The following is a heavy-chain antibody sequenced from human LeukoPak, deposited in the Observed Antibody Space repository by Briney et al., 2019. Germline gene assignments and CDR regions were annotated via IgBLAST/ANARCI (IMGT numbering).Heavy chain of an antibody. D-gene: IGHD2-2*01. CDR2: INAGNGNI. J-gene: IGHJ6*02. Sequence: ASVTVSCKASGYTFTSYGISWVRQAPGQGLEWMGWINAGNGNIKYSQKLQGRVTITGDTSASTAYMELSSLRSEDTAVYYCARGYCSSTSCYMDVWGQGTTVT. V-gene: IGHV1-3*01. CDR1: GYTFTSYG. CDR3: ARGYCSSTSCYMDV.